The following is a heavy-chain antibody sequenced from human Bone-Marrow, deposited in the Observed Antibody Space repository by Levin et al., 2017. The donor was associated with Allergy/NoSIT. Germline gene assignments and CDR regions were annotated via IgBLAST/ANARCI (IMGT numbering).Heavy chain of an antibody. CDR3: AKDRDIVVVTAIPWFDP. D-gene: IGHD2-21*02. CDR1: GFTFSSYA. CDR2: ISGSGSST. Sequence: GGSLRLSCAASGFTFSSYAMSWVRQAPGKGLEWVSAISGSGSSTYYADSVKGRFTISRDNSKNTLYLQMNSLRAEDTAVYYCAKDRDIVVVTAIPWFDPWGQGTLVTVSS. J-gene: IGHJ5*02. V-gene: IGHV3-23*01.